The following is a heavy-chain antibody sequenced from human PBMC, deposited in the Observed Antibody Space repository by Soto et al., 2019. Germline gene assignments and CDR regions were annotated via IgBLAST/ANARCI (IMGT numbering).Heavy chain of an antibody. V-gene: IGHV4-61*01. CDR1: GGSVSSGSYY. CDR2: IYYSGST. D-gene: IGHD3-16*01. J-gene: IGHJ4*02. Sequence: QVQLQESGPGLVKPSETLSLTCTVSGGSVSSGSYYWSWIRQPPGKGLEWIGYIYYSGSTNYNPSLKSRVTISVDTSKHQFSLKLSSVTAADTAVYYCARGPYDYVWGSYGADDYWGQGTLVTVSS. CDR3: ARGPYDYVWGSYGADDY.